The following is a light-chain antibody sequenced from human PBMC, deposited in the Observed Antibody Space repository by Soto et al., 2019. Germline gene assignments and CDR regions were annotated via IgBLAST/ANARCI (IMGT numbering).Light chain of an antibody. V-gene: IGKV3-20*01. CDR1: QSVGNNY. CDR3: ANYGCYTLFT. J-gene: IGKJ5*01. Sequence: DIVLTQSPGTLSLSPGKRATLSCWASQSVGNNYLAWYQQKPGQAPRLLIYHASSRATGIPDRFSGSGSGTDFTLTISRLEPEDFAVYYSANYGCYTLFTFGQRTILEV. CDR2: HAS.